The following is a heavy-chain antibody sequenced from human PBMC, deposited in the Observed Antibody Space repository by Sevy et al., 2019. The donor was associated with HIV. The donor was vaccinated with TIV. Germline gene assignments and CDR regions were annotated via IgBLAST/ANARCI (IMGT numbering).Heavy chain of an antibody. Sequence: GGSLRLSCAASGFTFNKAWMNWVRQVPGKGLEWVGRIKSKSNGETTDYAAPVKGRFTISRDDSKNTIYLQMNGLKTEDTAMYYCTYYYDSSGRQASDYWGQGTLVTVSS. V-gene: IGHV3-15*01. J-gene: IGHJ4*02. CDR3: TYYYDSSGRQASDY. D-gene: IGHD3-22*01. CDR2: IKSKSNGETT. CDR1: GFTFNKAW.